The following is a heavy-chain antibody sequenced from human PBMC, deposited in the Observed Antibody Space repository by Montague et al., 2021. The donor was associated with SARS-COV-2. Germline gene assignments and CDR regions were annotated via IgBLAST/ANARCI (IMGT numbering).Heavy chain of an antibody. CDR3: TSGREGKYNVMDV. J-gene: IGHJ6*02. Sequence: CAISGDSVSSNSATWNWDRQSPSRRLEWLGRTYYRTKWYNDYAVSVRGRVTINPDTSKNQFSLQLNSVTPEDKAIYYCTSGREGKYNVMDVWGQGTTVTVSS. CDR1: GDSVSSNSAT. V-gene: IGHV6-1*01. CDR2: TYYRTKWYN. D-gene: IGHD1-1*01.